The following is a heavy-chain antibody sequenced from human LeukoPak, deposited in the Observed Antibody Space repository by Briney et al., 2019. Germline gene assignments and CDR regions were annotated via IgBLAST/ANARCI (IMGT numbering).Heavy chain of an antibody. V-gene: IGHV3-7*01. D-gene: IGHD3-3*01. Sequence: GGSLRLSCAASGFIFSSYWMSWVRQAPGKGLEWVAIIKQDGSEKYYVDSVKGRFTISRDNAKNSLYLQMNSLRAEDTAVYYCARDRDPYYDFWSGYSYYFDYWGQGTLVTVSS. CDR2: IKQDGSEK. CDR1: GFIFSSYW. J-gene: IGHJ4*02. CDR3: ARDRDPYYDFWSGYSYYFDY.